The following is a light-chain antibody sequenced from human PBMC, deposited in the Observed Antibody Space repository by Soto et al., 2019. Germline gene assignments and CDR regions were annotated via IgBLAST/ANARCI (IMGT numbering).Light chain of an antibody. Sequence: EIVLTQSPGTLSLSPGERATLSCRASQSVSSSYLAWYQQKPGPAPRLLIYGASSRATGIPDRFSGSGSGTDFTLTISRLEPEDFAVYYCQHYGSSWTFGQGTKVEIK. CDR2: GAS. J-gene: IGKJ1*01. CDR3: QHYGSSWT. CDR1: QSVSSSY. V-gene: IGKV3-20*01.